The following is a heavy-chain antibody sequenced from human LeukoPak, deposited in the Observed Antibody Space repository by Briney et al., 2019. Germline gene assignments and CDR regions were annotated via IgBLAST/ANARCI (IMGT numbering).Heavy chain of an antibody. CDR3: ARVGARLGAFDI. CDR2: NSDGTRT. J-gene: IGHJ3*02. CDR1: GFTFSSCW. Sequence: GGSLRLSCAASGFTFSSCWMHWVRQAPGKGLVWVSRNSDGTRTSYADSVKGRFTISRDNAKNTLYLQMNSLRAEDTAVYYCARVGARLGAFDIWGQGTMVTVSS. V-gene: IGHV3-74*01. D-gene: IGHD6-25*01.